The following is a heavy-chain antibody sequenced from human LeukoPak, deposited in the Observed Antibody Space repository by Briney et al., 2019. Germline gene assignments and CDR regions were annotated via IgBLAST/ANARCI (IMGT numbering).Heavy chain of an antibody. D-gene: IGHD3-22*01. CDR1: GFTFSSYA. CDR2: ISYDGSNK. J-gene: IGHJ3*02. Sequence: GGSLRLSCAASGFTFSSYAMHWVRQAPGKGLEWVAVISYDGSNKYYADSAKGRFTISRDNSKNTLYLQMNSLRAEDTAVYYCARDRPTMIVVVINEGDAFDIWGQGTMVTVSS. V-gene: IGHV3-30-3*01. CDR3: ARDRPTMIVVVINEGDAFDI.